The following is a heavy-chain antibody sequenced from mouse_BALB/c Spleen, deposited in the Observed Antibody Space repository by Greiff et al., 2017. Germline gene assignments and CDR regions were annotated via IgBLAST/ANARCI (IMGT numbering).Heavy chain of an antibody. CDR2: INSNGGST. J-gene: IGHJ1*01. Sequence: EVKLVESGGGLVQPGGSLKLSCAASGFTFSSYGMSWVRQTPDKRLELVATINSNGGSTYYPDSVKGRFTISRDNAKNTLYLQMSSLKSEDTAMYYCARDRFTTVVARYFDVWGAGTTVTVSS. CDR1: GFTFSSYG. D-gene: IGHD1-1*01. CDR3: ARDRFTTVVARYFDV. V-gene: IGHV5-6-3*01.